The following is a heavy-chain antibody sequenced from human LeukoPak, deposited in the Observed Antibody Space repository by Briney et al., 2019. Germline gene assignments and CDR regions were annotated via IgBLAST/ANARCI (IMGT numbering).Heavy chain of an antibody. Sequence: SVKVSCKDPGDTFNSYETTWVRQAPGQGLEWVGGIIPIFDSAKYAQKFQDRVTITADESSNTAYMELSSLTSEDTAIYYCARGVPATIRGGSNYSDFWGQGTLVTVSS. D-gene: IGHD2-2*02. V-gene: IGHV1-69*13. CDR1: GDTFNSYE. CDR2: IIPIFDSA. CDR3: ARGVPATIRGGSNYSDF. J-gene: IGHJ4*02.